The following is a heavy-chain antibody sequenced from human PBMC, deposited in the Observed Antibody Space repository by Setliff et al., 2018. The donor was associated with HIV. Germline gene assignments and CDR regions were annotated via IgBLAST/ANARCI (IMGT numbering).Heavy chain of an antibody. CDR1: GGSISTSY. V-gene: IGHV4-59*08. CDR2: IYNSAST. J-gene: IGHJ4*02. Sequence: ETLSLTCTVSGGSISTSYWNWIRQPPGKGLEWIGYIYNSASTSYNPSLKSRVTISVDTSKNQFSLKLSSVTAADTAVYYCARHSPSDYWGQGTLVTVSS. CDR3: ARHSPSDY.